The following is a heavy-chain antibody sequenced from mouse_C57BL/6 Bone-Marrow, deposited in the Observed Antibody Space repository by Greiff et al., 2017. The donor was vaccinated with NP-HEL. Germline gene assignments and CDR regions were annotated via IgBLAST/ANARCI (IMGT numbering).Heavy chain of an antibody. V-gene: IGHV1-69*01. J-gene: IGHJ3*01. D-gene: IGHD1-1*01. Sequence: VQLQQPGAELVMPGASVKLSCKASGYTFTSYWMHWVKQRPGQGLEWIGEIDPSDSYTNYNQKFKGKSTLTVDKSSSTAYMHLSSLTSEDSAVYYCATRYYGSSYRFSYWGQGTLVTVSA. CDR1: GYTFTSYW. CDR2: IDPSDSYT. CDR3: ATRYYGSSYRFSY.